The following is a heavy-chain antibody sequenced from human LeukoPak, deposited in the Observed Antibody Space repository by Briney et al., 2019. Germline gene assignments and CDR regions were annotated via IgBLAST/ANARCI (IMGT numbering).Heavy chain of an antibody. J-gene: IGHJ3*02. CDR3: ARLSTATTLHAFDI. Sequence: PSETLSLTCTVSGGSISSSSYYWGWNRQPPGKGLEWIGSIYYSGSTYYNPSLKSRVTISVDTSKNQFSLKLSSVTAADTAVYYCARLSTATTLHAFDIWGQGTMVTVSS. D-gene: IGHD4-17*01. CDR2: IYYSGST. CDR1: GGSISSSSYY. V-gene: IGHV4-39*01.